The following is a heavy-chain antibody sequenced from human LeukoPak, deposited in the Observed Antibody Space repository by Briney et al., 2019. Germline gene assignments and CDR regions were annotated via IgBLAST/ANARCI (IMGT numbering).Heavy chain of an antibody. CDR2: IYYSGST. D-gene: IGHD2-15*01. V-gene: IGHV4-39*07. J-gene: IGHJ4*02. Sequence: PSETLSLTCTVSGGSISSSSYYWGWIRQPPGKGLEGIGSIYYSGSTYYNPSLKSRVTISVDTSKNQFSLKLSSVTAADTAVYYCARVRIVVVVAASHTHFDYWGQGTLVTVSS. CDR1: GGSISSSSYY. CDR3: ARVRIVVVVAASHTHFDY.